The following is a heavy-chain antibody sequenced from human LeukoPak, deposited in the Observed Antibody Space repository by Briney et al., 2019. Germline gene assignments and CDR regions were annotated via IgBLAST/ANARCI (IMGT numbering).Heavy chain of an antibody. Sequence: GRSLRLSCAASGFTFSSYAMHWVRQAPGKGLEWVAVISYDESNKYYADSVKGRFTISRDNSKNTLYLQMNSLRSEDTAVYYCARDLSRWQWRHKDYYGMDVWGQGTTVTVSS. V-gene: IGHV3-30-3*01. D-gene: IGHD6-19*01. CDR2: ISYDESNK. CDR1: GFTFSSYA. J-gene: IGHJ6*02. CDR3: ARDLSRWQWRHKDYYGMDV.